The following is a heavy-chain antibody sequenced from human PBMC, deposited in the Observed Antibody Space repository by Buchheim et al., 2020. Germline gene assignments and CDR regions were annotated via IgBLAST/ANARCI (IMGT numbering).Heavy chain of an antibody. CDR2: ISGRGGST. CDR3: AKEASVTTTYMDV. D-gene: IGHD5-12*01. V-gene: IGHV3-23*04. Sequence: VQLVESGGGVVQPGRSLRLSCAASGFTFSSYAMTWVRQAPGKGLEWVSSISGRGGSTYYADSVKGRFTISRDNSKNTVFLQMSSLRGEDTAVYYCAKEASVTTTYMDVWGKGTT. CDR1: GFTFSSYA. J-gene: IGHJ6*03.